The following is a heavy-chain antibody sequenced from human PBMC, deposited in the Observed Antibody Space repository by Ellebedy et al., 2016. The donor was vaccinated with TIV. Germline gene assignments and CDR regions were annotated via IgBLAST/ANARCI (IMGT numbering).Heavy chain of an antibody. D-gene: IGHD5-18*01. CDR3: ARGSGYSFGFPLLY. V-gene: IGHV1-69*13. CDR2: IMPMFGST. CDR1: GGIFRSDA. J-gene: IGHJ4*02. Sequence: ASVKVSCKASGGIFRSDAISWVRQAPGQGLEWMGGIMPMFGSTNAQKFQGRVTITADEFTSTAYMELSSLRSEDTAVYYCARGSGYSFGFPLLYWGQGTLVTVSS.